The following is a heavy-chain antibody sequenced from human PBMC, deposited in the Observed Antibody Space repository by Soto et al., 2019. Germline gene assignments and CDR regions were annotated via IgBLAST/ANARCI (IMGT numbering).Heavy chain of an antibody. V-gene: IGHV3-21*01. J-gene: IGHJ4*02. Sequence: GGSLRLSCAASGFTFSSYSMNWVRQAPGKGLEWVSSISSSSSYIYYADSVKGRFTISRDNAKNSLYLQMNSLRAEDTAVYYCARVAGVSTSKNYFDYCGQATLVTVSS. CDR2: ISSSSSYI. D-gene: IGHD3-16*01. CDR3: ARVAGVSTSKNYFDY. CDR1: GFTFSSYS.